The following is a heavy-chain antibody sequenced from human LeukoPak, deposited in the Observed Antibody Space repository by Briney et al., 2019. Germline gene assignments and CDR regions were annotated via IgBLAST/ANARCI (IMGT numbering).Heavy chain of an antibody. CDR2: ISFNGAET. CDR1: GFTFNTYA. D-gene: IGHD3-10*01. V-gene: IGHV3-30*03. J-gene: IGHJ4*02. Sequence: SGGSLRLSCVASGFTFNTYAMQWVRQVPGKGLEWVAYISFNGAETYYGDSVKGRFTISRDNSKNTVFLQMSSLRSDDTAVYYCARDSMDYGSGPPGYWGQGTLVSVSS. CDR3: ARDSMDYGSGPPGY.